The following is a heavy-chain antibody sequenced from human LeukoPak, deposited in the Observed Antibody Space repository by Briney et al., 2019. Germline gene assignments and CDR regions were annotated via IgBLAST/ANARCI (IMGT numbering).Heavy chain of an antibody. CDR1: GGTFSSYA. CDR2: ISAYNGNT. J-gene: IGHJ4*02. V-gene: IGHV1-18*01. CDR3: ARAVLRYYFDY. Sequence: ASVKVSCKASGGTFSSYAISWVRQAPGQRLEWMGWISAYNGNTNYAQKLQGRVTMTTDTSTSTAYMELRSLRSDDTAVYYCARAVLRYYFDYWGQGTLVTVSS.